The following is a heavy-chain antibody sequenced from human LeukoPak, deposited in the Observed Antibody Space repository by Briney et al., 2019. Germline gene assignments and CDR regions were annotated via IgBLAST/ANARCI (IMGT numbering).Heavy chain of an antibody. J-gene: IGHJ1*01. V-gene: IGHV3-23*01. D-gene: IGHD1-7*01. CDR3: AKDERNWNYNLASQTYD. Sequence: GGSLRLSSAASEFTFSSYWMSWVRPAPGQGLEWVSAISGSGVSTNYADTVKGRFTVSRDNSKNTLYLQMSSLRAEDTAVYYCAKDERNWNYNLASQTYDWGQGTLVTVSS. CDR2: ISGSGVST. CDR1: EFTFSSYW.